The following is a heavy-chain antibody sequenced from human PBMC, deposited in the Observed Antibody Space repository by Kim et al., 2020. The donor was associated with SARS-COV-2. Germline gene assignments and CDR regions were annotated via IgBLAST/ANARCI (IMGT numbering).Heavy chain of an antibody. D-gene: IGHD6-13*01. Sequence: SETLSLTCTVSGGSISSSSYYWGWIRQPPGKGLEWIGSIYYSGSTYYNPSLKSRVTISVDTSKNQFSLKLSSVTAADTAVYYCARPTPYSSSGDRVSPYYFDYWGQGTLVTVSS. CDR3: ARPTPYSSSGDRVSPYYFDY. CDR2: IYYSGST. CDR1: GGSISSSSYY. V-gene: IGHV4-39*01. J-gene: IGHJ4*02.